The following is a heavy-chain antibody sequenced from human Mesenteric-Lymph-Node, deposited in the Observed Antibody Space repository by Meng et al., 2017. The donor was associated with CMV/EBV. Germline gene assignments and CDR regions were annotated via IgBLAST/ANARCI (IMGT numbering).Heavy chain of an antibody. CDR3: ARENLPYYYDSSGLPFDY. CDR2: ISGSSPDM. V-gene: IGHV3-21*01. D-gene: IGHD3-22*01. J-gene: IGHJ4*02. Sequence: GESLKISCAASGFTFDDYGMSWVRQVPGKGLEWVSSISGSSPDMYYADSVKGRFTISRDNAKNLLYLQMNSLRAEDTAVYYCARENLPYYYDSSGLPFDYWGQGTLVTVSS. CDR1: GFTFDDYG.